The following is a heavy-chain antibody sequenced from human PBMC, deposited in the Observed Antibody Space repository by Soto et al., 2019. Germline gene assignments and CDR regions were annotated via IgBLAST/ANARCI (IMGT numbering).Heavy chain of an antibody. D-gene: IGHD3-3*01. CDR1: DSSISSYY. J-gene: IGHJ5*02. CDR3: ASHLNPYHFFYDP. V-gene: IGHV4-59*08. Sequence: SESLSLTCTVSDSSISSYYWSWLRQPPGKELEWIADIYYSGSTNYNPSLKSRVTISIDTSKNQFSLKLSSVTAAATAAYYCASHLNPYHFFYDPCGQGTLVTVS. CDR2: IYYSGST.